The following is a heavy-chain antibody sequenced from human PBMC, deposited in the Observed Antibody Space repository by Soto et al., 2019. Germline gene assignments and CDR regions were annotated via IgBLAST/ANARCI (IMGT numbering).Heavy chain of an antibody. CDR1: GGSFSGYY. J-gene: IGHJ5*01. D-gene: IGHD2-2*01. CDR2: INHSGST. V-gene: IGHV4-34*01. CDR3: ARVPTRRDFKGVAS. Sequence: QVQLQQWGAGLLKPSETLSLTCAVYGGSFSGYYWTWIRQPPGKGLEWIGEINHSGSTNYNPSLKSRVTISIDTSKNQFSLKLSSVTAADTAVYYCARVPTRRDFKGVASWGQGTLATVSS.